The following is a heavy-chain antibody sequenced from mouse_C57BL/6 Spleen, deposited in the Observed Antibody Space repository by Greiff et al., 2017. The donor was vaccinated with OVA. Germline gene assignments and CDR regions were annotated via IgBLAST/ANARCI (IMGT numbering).Heavy chain of an antibody. CDR3: ASLTTVVAP. J-gene: IGHJ4*01. V-gene: IGHV1-64*01. Sequence: QVQLKQPGAELVKPGASVTLSCKASGYTFTSYWMHWVKQRPGPGLEWIGMIHPNSGSTNYNEKFKSKATLTVDKSSSTAYMQLSSLTSEDSAVYYCASLTTVVAPWGQGTSVTVSS. CDR1: GYTFTSYW. CDR2: IHPNSGST. D-gene: IGHD1-1*01.